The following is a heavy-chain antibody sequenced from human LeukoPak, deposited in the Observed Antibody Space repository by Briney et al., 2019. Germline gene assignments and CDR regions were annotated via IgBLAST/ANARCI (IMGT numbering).Heavy chain of an antibody. CDR1: GLTVSSNY. V-gene: IGHV3-53*01. CDR3: TRTSLSGDGYKVGYFDY. CDR2: TYSSGST. Sequence: QPGGSLRLSCAASGLTVSSNYMSWVRQAPGKGLEWVSLTYSSGSTYYADSVKGRFTISRDNSKNTLFLQMNSLTADDTAMYYCTRTSLSGDGYKVGYFDYWGQGTLVTVSS. J-gene: IGHJ4*02. D-gene: IGHD5-24*01.